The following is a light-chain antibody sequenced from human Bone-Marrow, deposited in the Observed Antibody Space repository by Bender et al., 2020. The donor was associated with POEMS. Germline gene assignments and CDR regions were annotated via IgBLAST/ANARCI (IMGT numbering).Light chain of an antibody. V-gene: IGLV3-1*01. J-gene: IGLJ2*01. CDR2: QNN. CDR3: QAWDSDTVV. CDR1: KLGNKN. Sequence: SYELTQAPSVSVSPGQTASIHCSGEKLGNKNVIWYQQKPGQPPMLVIYQNNKRPSGIPERCSASNSGNTATLTISGTQALDEADYHCQAWDSDTVVFGGGTTLTVL.